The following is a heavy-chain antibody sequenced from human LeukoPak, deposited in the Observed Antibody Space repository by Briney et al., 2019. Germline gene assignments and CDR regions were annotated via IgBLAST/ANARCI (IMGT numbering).Heavy chain of an antibody. CDR3: ACGTGVALPVDP. CDR2: IYPGDSEI. CDR1: GNSSTYCW. V-gene: IGHV5-51*01. Sequence: GESLQISSPASGNSSTYCWIGGVRQMPGKGLDWMGVIYPGDSEIRYSPSFQGQVIISTDKSISTAYLQWSSLKASDTAMYYCACGTGVALPVDPWGQGSLVTVSS. J-gene: IGHJ5*02. D-gene: IGHD1-26*01.